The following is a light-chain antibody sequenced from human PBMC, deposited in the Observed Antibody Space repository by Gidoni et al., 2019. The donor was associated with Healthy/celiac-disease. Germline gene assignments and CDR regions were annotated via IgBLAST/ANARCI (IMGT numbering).Light chain of an antibody. V-gene: IGKV1-9*01. CDR1: QGISSY. J-gene: IGKJ5*01. CDR2: AAS. CDR3: QQLNSYSSIT. Sequence: DIQLTQSPSFLSASVGDRVTITCWARQGISSYLAWYQQKPGKAPKLLIYAASTLQSGVPSRFSGSGSGTEFTLTISSLQPEDFATYYCQQLNSYSSITFGQGTRLEIK.